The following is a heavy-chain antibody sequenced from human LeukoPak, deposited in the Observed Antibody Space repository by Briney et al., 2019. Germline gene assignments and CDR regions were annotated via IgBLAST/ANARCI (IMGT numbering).Heavy chain of an antibody. J-gene: IGHJ6*02. CDR1: GFTFSSYA. CDR2: ISYDGSNK. Sequence: PGGSLRLSCAASGFTFSSYAMHWVRQAPGKGLEWVAVISYDGSNKYYADSVKGRFTISRDNSKNTLYLQMNSLRAEDTAVYYCARDINDYSYYYYYGMDVWGQGTTVTVSS. V-gene: IGHV3-30-3*01. CDR3: ARDINDYSYYYYYGMDV. D-gene: IGHD4-11*01.